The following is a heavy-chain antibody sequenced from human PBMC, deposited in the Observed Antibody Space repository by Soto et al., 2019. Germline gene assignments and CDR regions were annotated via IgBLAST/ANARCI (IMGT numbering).Heavy chain of an antibody. J-gene: IGHJ4*02. CDR3: ARTTFYDVFTAYYSLFDY. V-gene: IGHV4-31*03. Sequence: QVQLQESGPGLVKPSQTLTLTCTVSGGSISSGRFYWSWIRQHPGKGLEWIGHISDSGSSYYNPSLESRVTISVDTSKNQFSLKLCAVTAADTAVYFCARTTFYDVFTAYYSLFDYWGQGIMVTVSS. CDR2: ISDSGSS. D-gene: IGHD3-9*01. CDR1: GGSISSGRFY.